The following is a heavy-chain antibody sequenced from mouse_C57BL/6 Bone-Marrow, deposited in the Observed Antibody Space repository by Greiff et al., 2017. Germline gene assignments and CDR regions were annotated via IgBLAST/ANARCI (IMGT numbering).Heavy chain of an antibody. Sequence: EVNVVESGGGLVKPGGSLKLSCAASGFTFSSYAMSWVRQTPEKRLEWVATISDGGSYTYYPDNVKGRFTISRDNAKNNLYLQMSHLKSEDTAMYYCARDDYAPAWVAYWGQGTLVTVSA. CDR2: ISDGGSYT. CDR1: GFTFSSYA. D-gene: IGHD2-4*01. J-gene: IGHJ3*01. CDR3: ARDDYAPAWVAY. V-gene: IGHV5-4*01.